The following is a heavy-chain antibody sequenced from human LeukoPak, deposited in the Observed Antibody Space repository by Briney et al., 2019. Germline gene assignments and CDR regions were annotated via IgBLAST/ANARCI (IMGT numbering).Heavy chain of an antibody. D-gene: IGHD1-26*01. Sequence: GGSLRLSYAASGFTVSSNYMSWVRQAPGKGLEWVSYISSTSSYINYADSVKGRFTISRDNAKNSLFLQMNSLRAEDTAVYYCERLSQWVCSYWGQGTLVTVSS. V-gene: IGHV3-11*03. CDR1: GFTVSSNY. CDR2: ISSTSSYI. J-gene: IGHJ4*02. CDR3: ERLSQWVCSY.